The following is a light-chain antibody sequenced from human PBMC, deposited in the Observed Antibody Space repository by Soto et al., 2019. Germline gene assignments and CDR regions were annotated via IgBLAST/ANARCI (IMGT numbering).Light chain of an antibody. CDR1: QSINFN. CDR2: DAS. CDR3: QQYNKWPPET. Sequence: DIGMTQSPATLSGSRLERGTISFLASQSINFNLAWYQQKPGQAPRLLLYDASTRATGIPATFSGSGSSTEFIPTIISLQPAHFLVSYCQQYNKWPPETFGPGTKVDIK. V-gene: IGKV3D-15*01. J-gene: IGKJ3*01.